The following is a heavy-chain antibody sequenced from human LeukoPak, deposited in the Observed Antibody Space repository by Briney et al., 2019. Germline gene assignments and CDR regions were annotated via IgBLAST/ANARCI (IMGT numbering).Heavy chain of an antibody. CDR2: KYYSGSA. CDR1: GVSISDGRDS. V-gene: IGHV4-31*03. CDR3: ATPYSSSLSCLWYIKN. Sequence: PSQTLSLTCKVSGVSISDGRDSWAWIRQRRGRGLEWIGYKYYSGSAKYNPSLKSRLTISIDTPENQFSLHLSSVTAADTAMYYCATPYSSSLSCLWYIKNWGQGRMVTVSS. J-gene: IGHJ3*01. D-gene: IGHD2-2*01.